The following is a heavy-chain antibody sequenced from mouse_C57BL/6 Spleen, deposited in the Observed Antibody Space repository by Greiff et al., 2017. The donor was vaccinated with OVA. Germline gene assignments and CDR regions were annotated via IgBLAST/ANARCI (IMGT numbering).Heavy chain of an antibody. D-gene: IGHD2-5*01. V-gene: IGHV1-76*01. CDR3: AADSNLAY. CDR2: IYPGSGNT. Sequence: VQLQQSGAELVRPGASVKLSCKASGYTFTDYYINWVKQRPGQGLEWIARIYPGSGNTYYNEKFKGKATLTAEKSSSTAYMQLSSLTSEDSAVYFCAADSNLAYWGQGTLVTVSA. J-gene: IGHJ3*01. CDR1: GYTFTDYY.